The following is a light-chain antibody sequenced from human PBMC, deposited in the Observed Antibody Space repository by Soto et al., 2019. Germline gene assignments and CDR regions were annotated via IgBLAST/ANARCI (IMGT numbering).Light chain of an antibody. CDR1: SSDVGGYNF. CDR2: DVS. CDR3: RSYAGSQFL. Sequence: QSALTQPRSVSGSPGQSVTISCTGTSSDVGGYNFVSWYQQHPGKAPKLMIYDVSQRPSGVPDRFSGSKSGNTASLTISGIQDDDEADYYCRSYAGSQFLFGGGTKVTVL. J-gene: IGLJ2*01. V-gene: IGLV2-11*01.